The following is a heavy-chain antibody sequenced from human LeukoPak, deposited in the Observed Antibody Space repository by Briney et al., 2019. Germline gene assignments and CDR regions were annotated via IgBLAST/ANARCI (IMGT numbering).Heavy chain of an antibody. CDR2: IYYSGST. J-gene: IGHJ3*02. CDR1: GGSIGSYY. CDR3: ARDSHSGWYAAAFDI. V-gene: IGHV4-59*01. D-gene: IGHD6-19*01. Sequence: SETLSLTCTVSGGSIGSYYWSWIRQPPGKGLEWIGYIYYSGSTNYNPSLKSRVTISVDTSKNQFSLKLSSVTAADTAVYYCARDSHSGWYAAAFDIWGQGTMVTVSS.